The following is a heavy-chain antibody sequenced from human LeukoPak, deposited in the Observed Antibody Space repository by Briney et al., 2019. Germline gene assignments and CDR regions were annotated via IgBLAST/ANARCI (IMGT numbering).Heavy chain of an antibody. D-gene: IGHD4-17*01. CDR3: ARGSAGSGYGDYAPYFDY. V-gene: IGHV1-69*13. J-gene: IGHJ4*03. CDR1: GGTFSSYA. Sequence: PVKVSCKASGGTFSSYAISWVRQAPGQGLEWMGGIIQSFGTANYAQKFQGRVTITADESTSTAYMELSSLRSEDTAVYYCARGSAGSGYGDYAPYFDYWGQGTMVTVSS. CDR2: IIQSFGTA.